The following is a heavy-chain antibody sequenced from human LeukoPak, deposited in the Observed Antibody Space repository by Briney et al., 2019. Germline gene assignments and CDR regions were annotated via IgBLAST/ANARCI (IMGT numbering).Heavy chain of an antibody. V-gene: IGHV1-69*05. J-gene: IGHJ6*03. D-gene: IGHD4-11*01. CDR2: IIPIFGTA. CDR1: GGTFSSYA. Sequence: SVKVSCKASGGTFSSYAISWVRQAPGQGLEWMGGIIPIFGTANYAQKFQGRVTITTDESRSTAYMELSSLRSEDTAVYYCATTVPKYYYYYYMDVWGKGTTVTVSS. CDR3: ATTVPKYYYYYYMDV.